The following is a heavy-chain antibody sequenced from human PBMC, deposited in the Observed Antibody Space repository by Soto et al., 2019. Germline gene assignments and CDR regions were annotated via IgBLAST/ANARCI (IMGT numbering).Heavy chain of an antibody. V-gene: IGHV1-24*01. J-gene: IGHJ4*02. Sequence: ASVKVSCKVSGYTLAELSMHWVRQAPGKGLEWMGGFDPEDGETIYAQKFQGRVTMTEDTSTDTAYMELSSLRSEDTAVYYCATAGYCSGGSCYLFDYWGQGTLVTVSS. CDR2: FDPEDGET. CDR1: GYTLAELS. D-gene: IGHD2-15*01. CDR3: ATAGYCSGGSCYLFDY.